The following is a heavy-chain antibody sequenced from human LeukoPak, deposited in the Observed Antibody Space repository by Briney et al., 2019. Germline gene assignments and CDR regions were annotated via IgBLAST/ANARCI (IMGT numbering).Heavy chain of an antibody. D-gene: IGHD2-2*01. J-gene: IGHJ5*02. V-gene: IGHV4-59*11. CDR1: GGSISSHY. Sequence: SETLSLTCTVSGGSISSHYWSWIRQPPAKGREGIGYIYYSGSTNYNPSLKSRLTISVDTSKNQFSLKLSSVTAADTAVYYCARDRCSTSCSLFDPWGQGTLVTVSS. CDR3: ARDRCSTSCSLFDP. CDR2: IYYSGST.